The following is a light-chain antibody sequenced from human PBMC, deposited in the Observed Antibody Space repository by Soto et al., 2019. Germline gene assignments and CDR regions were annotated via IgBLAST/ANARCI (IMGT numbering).Light chain of an antibody. V-gene: IGKV3-11*01. CDR2: DAI. J-gene: IGKJ4*01. CDR1: QSVNNY. Sequence: IVLKQSPGTLSLSPGERATLSCRASQSVNNYLAGYQQKPGQPTRLLLYDAIYRATGIPARFSGSGSGTDFTLTISSLEAEDFGVYYCQQRGNWPWLTFGGGTRVEIK. CDR3: QQRGNWPWLT.